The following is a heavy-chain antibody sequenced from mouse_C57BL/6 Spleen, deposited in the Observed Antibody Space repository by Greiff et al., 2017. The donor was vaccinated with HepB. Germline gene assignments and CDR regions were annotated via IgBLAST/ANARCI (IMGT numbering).Heavy chain of an antibody. CDR3: ARQGGYDGYFDY. CDR2: ISNLAYSI. D-gene: IGHD2-3*01. Sequence: EVKLMESGGGLVQPGGSLKLSCAASGFTFSDYGMAWVRQAPRKGPEWVAFISNLAYSIYYADTVTGRFTISRENAKNTLYLEMSSLRSEDTAMYYCARQGGYDGYFDYWGQGTTLTVSS. J-gene: IGHJ2*01. V-gene: IGHV5-15*01. CDR1: GFTFSDYG.